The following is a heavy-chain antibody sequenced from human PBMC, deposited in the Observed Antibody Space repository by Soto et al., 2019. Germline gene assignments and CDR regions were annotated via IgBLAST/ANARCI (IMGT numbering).Heavy chain of an antibody. CDR3: ARGAGTGPYYYDC. CDR1: GFIISDHY. V-gene: IGHV3-72*01. Sequence: EVQLVESGGGLVQPGGSLRLSCAASGFIISDHYIDWVRQVPGKGLEWVGRSRNKANSYTTEYAASVKGRFTISRDGSRNSLYLQMNGLKTEDTAVYYCARGAGTGPYYYDCWGLGTLVTVSS. CDR2: SRNKANSYTT. D-gene: IGHD6-19*01. J-gene: IGHJ4*02.